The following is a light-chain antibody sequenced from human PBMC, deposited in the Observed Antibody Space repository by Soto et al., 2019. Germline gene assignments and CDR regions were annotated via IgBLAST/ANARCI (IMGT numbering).Light chain of an antibody. CDR3: QQYKTWPLWT. CDR2: ATS. J-gene: IGKJ1*01. CDR1: QSISTY. V-gene: IGKV1-39*02. Sequence: DIQMTQSPSYLSASVGDRVTITCRASQSISTYLHWYQPTPGTAPKLLIYATSNLQSGVPSRFSGSGSGTEYTLTISSLQSEDFAVYYCQQYKTWPLWTFGQGTKVDI.